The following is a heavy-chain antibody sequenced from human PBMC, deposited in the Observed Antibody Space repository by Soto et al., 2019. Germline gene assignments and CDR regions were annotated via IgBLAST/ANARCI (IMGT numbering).Heavy chain of an antibody. CDR1: GFTFTSSA. J-gene: IGHJ4*02. V-gene: IGHV1-58*01. CDR2: IVVGSGNT. CDR3: AAVPGPDFDWLPDRFDY. D-gene: IGHD3-9*01. Sequence: ASVKVSCKASGFTFTSSAVQWVRQARGQRLEWIGWIVVGSGNTNYEQKFQERVTITRDMSTSPAYMELSSLRSEDTAVYYCAAVPGPDFDWLPDRFDYWGQGTLVTVSS.